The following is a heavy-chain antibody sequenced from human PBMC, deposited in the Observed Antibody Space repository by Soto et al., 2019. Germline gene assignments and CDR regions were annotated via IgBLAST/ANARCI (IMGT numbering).Heavy chain of an antibody. CDR1: GFTVSNAR. J-gene: IGHJ4*02. D-gene: IGHD3-16*01. Sequence: GGSRRLSCAASGFTVSNARLNWVRQAPGKGLEWVGRIKSKTDGGTTDYAAPVKGRFTISRDNSRNTVYLQMNSLRADDTAVYYCAKDRLAGGFDYWGQGTLVTVSS. V-gene: IGHV3-15*07. CDR3: AKDRLAGGFDY. CDR2: IKSKTDGGTT.